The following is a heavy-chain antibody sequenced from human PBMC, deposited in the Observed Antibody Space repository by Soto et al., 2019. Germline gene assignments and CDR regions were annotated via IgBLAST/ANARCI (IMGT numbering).Heavy chain of an antibody. J-gene: IGHJ3*02. CDR3: ARVSITIFGVVIIGDAFDI. D-gene: IGHD3-3*01. Sequence: SSETLSLTCTVSGGSISSGDYYWSWIRQPPGKGLEWIGYIYYSGSTYYNPSLKSRVTISVDTSKNQFSLKLSSVTAPDTAVYYCARVSITIFGVVIIGDAFDIWGQGTMVTVSS. CDR1: GGSISSGDYY. CDR2: IYYSGST. V-gene: IGHV4-30-4*01.